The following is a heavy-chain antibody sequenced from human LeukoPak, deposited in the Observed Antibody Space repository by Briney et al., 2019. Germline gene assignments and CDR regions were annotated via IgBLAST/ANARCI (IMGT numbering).Heavy chain of an antibody. V-gene: IGHV3-11*01. D-gene: IGHD2-2*01. CDR2: ISSSGSTI. CDR3: AREFCSSTSCYQLGY. CDR1: GFTFSDYY. Sequence: GGSLRLSCAASGFTFSDYYMSWIRQAPGKGLEWVSYISSSGSTIYYADSVKGRFTISRDNAKNSLYLQMNSLRAEDTAVYYCAREFCSSTSCYQLGYWGQGTLVTVSS. J-gene: IGHJ4*02.